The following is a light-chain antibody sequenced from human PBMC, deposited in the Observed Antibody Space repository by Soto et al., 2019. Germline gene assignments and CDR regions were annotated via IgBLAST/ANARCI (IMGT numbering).Light chain of an antibody. J-gene: IGKJ1*01. CDR2: DAS. Sequence: DIQMPQSPSTLSASVGDRFTITCRTSQSIRSWLAWYQQKPGKAPKLLIYDASSLESGFPSRFRGSGSVTEFAYPISSLQPDDFATYYGQQYSSYPWTFGEGNKVEIK. CDR3: QQYSSYPWT. CDR1: QSIRSW. V-gene: IGKV1-5*01.